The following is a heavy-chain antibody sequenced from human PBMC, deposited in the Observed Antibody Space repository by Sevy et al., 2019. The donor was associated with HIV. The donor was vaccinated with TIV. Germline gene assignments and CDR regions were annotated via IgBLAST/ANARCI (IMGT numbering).Heavy chain of an antibody. CDR3: ARGSGGSYPYYYYYGMDV. CDR2: INHSGSS. J-gene: IGHJ6*02. CDR1: GGSFSGYY. Sequence: SETLSLTCAVYGGSFSGYYWSWIRQPPGKGLEWIAEINHSGSSNYNPSLKSRVTISVDTSKNQFSLKLSSVTAADTAVYYCARGSGGSYPYYYYYGMDVWGQGTTVTVSS. D-gene: IGHD2-15*01. V-gene: IGHV4-34*01.